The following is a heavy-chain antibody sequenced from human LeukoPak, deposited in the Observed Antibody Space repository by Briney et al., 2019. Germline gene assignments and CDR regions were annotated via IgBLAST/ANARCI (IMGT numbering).Heavy chain of an antibody. CDR3: ATFKFIAAAGIFTVFDY. V-gene: IGHV1-69*13. D-gene: IGHD6-13*01. CDR2: IIPIFGTA. CDR1: GGTFSSYA. Sequence: ASVKASCKASGGTFSSYAISWVRQAPGQGLEWMGGIIPIFGTANYAQKFQGRVTITADESTSTAYMELSSLRSEDTAVYYCATFKFIAAAGIFTVFDYWGQGTLVTVSS. J-gene: IGHJ4*02.